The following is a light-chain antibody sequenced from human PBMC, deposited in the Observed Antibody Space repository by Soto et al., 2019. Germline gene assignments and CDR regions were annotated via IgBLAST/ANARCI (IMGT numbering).Light chain of an antibody. V-gene: IGKV4-1*01. CDR2: WAS. J-gene: IGKJ5*01. CDR1: NNILYSSDNRNY. CDR3: QHRNILPPVT. Sequence: DIVLTQSSDYLAVFLGERATINCKSSNNILYSSDNRNYLAWYQQKPGQPXKLXXYWASTRESGVPDRFSGTGSGTDYTLTISRLEPEDSATYYGQHRNILPPVTFGQGTRLEIK.